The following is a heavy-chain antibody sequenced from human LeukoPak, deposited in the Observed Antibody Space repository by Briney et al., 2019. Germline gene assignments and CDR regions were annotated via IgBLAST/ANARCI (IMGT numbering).Heavy chain of an antibody. D-gene: IGHD6-19*01. J-gene: IGHJ4*02. CDR3: ARVRFGIAVAGTFYSHGNYYFDY. CDR1: GFTFDDYG. Sequence: GGSLRLSCAASGFTFDDYGMSWVRQAPGKGLEWVSGINWNGGSTGYADSVKGRFTISRDNAKNSPYLQMNSLRAEDTALYHCARVRFGIAVAGTFYSHGNYYFDYWGQGTLVTVSS. CDR2: INWNGGST. V-gene: IGHV3-20*01.